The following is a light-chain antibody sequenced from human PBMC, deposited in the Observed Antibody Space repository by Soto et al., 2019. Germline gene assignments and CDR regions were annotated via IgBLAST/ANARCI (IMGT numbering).Light chain of an antibody. CDR3: YSAADNIRV. CDR1: VLAKKY. CDR2: KDT. V-gene: IGLV3-27*01. Sequence: SYELTQPSSVSVSPGQTARITCSGDVLAKKYVRWFQQKPGQAPLLLIYKDTERPSGIPERFSGSSSGTTVTLTISGAQVEDEAEYFCYSAADNIRVFGGGTKLTVL. J-gene: IGLJ2*01.